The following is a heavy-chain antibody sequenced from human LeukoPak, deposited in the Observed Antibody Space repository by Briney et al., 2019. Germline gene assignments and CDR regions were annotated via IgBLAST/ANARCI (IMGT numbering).Heavy chain of an antibody. CDR2: ISSSSSYI. Sequence: GGSLRLSCAASGFTFSSYSMNWVRQAPGKGLEWVSSISSSSSYIYYADSVKGRFTISRDNAKNSLYLQMNSLRAEDTAVYYCARDQGSGSYFDAYDAFDIWGQGTMVTVSS. CDR3: ARDQGSGSYFDAYDAFDI. CDR1: GFTFSSYS. J-gene: IGHJ3*02. D-gene: IGHD1-26*01. V-gene: IGHV3-21*01.